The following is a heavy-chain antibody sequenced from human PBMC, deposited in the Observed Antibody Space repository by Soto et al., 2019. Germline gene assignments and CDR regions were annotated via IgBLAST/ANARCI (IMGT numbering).Heavy chain of an antibody. J-gene: IGHJ5*02. CDR2: IYSGGST. D-gene: IGHD2-2*01. CDR3: ARGGGAAATGWFDP. V-gene: IGHV3-53*01. Sequence: EVQLVESGGGLIQPGGSLRLSCAASGFTVSSNYMSWVRQAPGKGPEWVSVIYSGGSTYYADSVKGRFTISRDNSKNTLYLQKKSPRAGDTGVYYRARGGGAAATGWFDPWGQGTLVTVSS. CDR1: GFTVSSNY.